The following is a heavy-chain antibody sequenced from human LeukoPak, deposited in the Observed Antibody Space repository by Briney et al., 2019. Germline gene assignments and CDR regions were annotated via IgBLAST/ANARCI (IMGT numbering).Heavy chain of an antibody. Sequence: GSSVKVSCKASGSTLNSYAISWVRQAPGQGLEWMGGIIPIFGTANYAQKVQGRVTITTDESTTTAYMELSSLRSEDTAVYYCARARSPSSGYLLRDHNWFDPWGQGTLVTVSS. CDR3: ARARSPSSGYLLRDHNWFDP. CDR1: GSTLNSYA. CDR2: IIPIFGTA. V-gene: IGHV1-69*05. D-gene: IGHD3-22*01. J-gene: IGHJ5*02.